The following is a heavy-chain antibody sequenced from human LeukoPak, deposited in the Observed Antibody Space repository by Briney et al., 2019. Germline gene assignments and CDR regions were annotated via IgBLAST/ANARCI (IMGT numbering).Heavy chain of an antibody. V-gene: IGHV4-4*02. CDR3: ARVREYSSSSGIIYYYYYYMDV. D-gene: IGHD6-6*01. Sequence: SETLSLTCAVSGVSISSSNWWHWVRQPPGKGLEWIGEIYHSGSTNYNPSLKSRVTISVDKSKNQFSLKLSSVTAADTAVYYCARVREYSSSSGIIYYYYYYMDVWGKGTTVTVSS. CDR1: GVSISSSNW. J-gene: IGHJ6*03. CDR2: IYHSGST.